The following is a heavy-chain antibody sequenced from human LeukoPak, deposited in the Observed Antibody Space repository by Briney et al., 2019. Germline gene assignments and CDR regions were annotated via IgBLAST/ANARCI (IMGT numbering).Heavy chain of an antibody. CDR2: INHSGST. CDR3: ARGTLRLNAFDI. CDR1: GGSFSGYY. V-gene: IGHV4-34*01. D-gene: IGHD4-17*01. Sequence: SETLSLTCAVYGGSFSGYYWSWIRQPPGKGLEWIGEINHSGSTNYNPSLKSRITISVDTSKNQFSLKLSSVTAADTAVYYCARGTLRLNAFDIWGQGTMVTVSS. J-gene: IGHJ3*02.